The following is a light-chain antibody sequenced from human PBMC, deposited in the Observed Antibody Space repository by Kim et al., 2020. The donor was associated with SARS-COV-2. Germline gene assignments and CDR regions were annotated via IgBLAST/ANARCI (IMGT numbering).Light chain of an antibody. CDR1: QSISGW. CDR2: HAS. V-gene: IGKV1-5*01. Sequence: DIQMTQSPSTLSASVGDRVTITCRASQSISGWLAWYQQKPGKAPNLLIYHASNLESGVPSRFSGSGSGTEFTLIISNLQPDDFATYYCQQYNMYPWTFGQGTKVEIK. CDR3: QQYNMYPWT. J-gene: IGKJ1*01.